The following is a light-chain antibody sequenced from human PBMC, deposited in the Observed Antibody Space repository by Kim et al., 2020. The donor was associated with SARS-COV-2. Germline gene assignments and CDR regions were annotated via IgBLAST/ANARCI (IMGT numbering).Light chain of an antibody. V-gene: IGKV3-15*01. J-gene: IGKJ1*01. CDR3: QQYNNWPPWT. Sequence: SPGERTAFSCRAGQSVSSNLALYQQKPGQAPRLLIYGASPRATGIPARFSGSGSGTEFTLTIRSLQSEDFAVYYCQQYNNWPPWTFGQGTKVDIK. CDR2: GAS. CDR1: QSVSSN.